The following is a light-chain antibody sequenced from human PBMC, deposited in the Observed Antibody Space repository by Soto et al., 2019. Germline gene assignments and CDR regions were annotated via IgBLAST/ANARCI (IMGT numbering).Light chain of an antibody. CDR2: GAS. CDR3: QQLNSFPPFFT. Sequence: DIPLTQSPSFPSASVGDKITITCRASQGISSYLAWYQQRPGKAPELLIYGASTLRTGVASRFRGSGSGTEFTLTISSLQPEDFATSFCQQLNSFPPFFTFGPGTKVDIK. CDR1: QGISSY. J-gene: IGKJ3*01. V-gene: IGKV1-9*01.